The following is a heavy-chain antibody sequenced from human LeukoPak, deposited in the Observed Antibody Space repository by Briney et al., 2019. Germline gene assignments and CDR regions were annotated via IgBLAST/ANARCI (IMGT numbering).Heavy chain of an antibody. Sequence: PSETLSLTCTVSGGSNSIGGYFWSWIRQRPGKGLEWIGYTYGTTNYDPSLKNRVTISVDTSKNQISLKLTSVTAADTAVYYCARELGRLVDYWGQGTLVTVSS. D-gene: IGHD3-9*01. CDR3: ARELGRLVDY. J-gene: IGHJ4*02. CDR1: GGSNSIGGYF. V-gene: IGHV4-31*03. CDR2: TYGTT.